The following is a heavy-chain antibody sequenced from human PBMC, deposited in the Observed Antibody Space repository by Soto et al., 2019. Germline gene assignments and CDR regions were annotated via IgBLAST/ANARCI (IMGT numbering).Heavy chain of an antibody. V-gene: IGHV4-4*02. CDR1: GVSISIPNW. CDR2: IYHSGST. J-gene: IGHJ6*02. Sequence: SETLSLTCAVSGVSISIPNWWIWVRQPPGKGLEWIGEIYHSGSTNYNPSLKSRVTISVDKSKNQFSLKLSSVTAADTAVYYCARDRSVAGYYYYGMDVWGRGTTVTVSS. CDR3: ARDRSVAGYYYYGMDV. D-gene: IGHD6-19*01.